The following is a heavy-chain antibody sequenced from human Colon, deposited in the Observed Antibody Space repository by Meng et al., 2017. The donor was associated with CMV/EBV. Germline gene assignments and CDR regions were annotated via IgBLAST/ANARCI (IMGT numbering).Heavy chain of an antibody. CDR3: ARAFWSGYSAFDP. D-gene: IGHD3-3*01. J-gene: IGHJ5*02. CDR2: SGHTGNT. CDR1: RGSVNSGSFH. V-gene: IGHV4-61*01. Sequence: SETLSLTCSVSRGSVNSGSFHWTWIPQAPGKGLEWIGHSGHTGNTEFNPALKRRLSTSVDTSKNQFSLTLTSVTAADTGMYYCARAFWSGYSAFDPWGQGIAVTVSS.